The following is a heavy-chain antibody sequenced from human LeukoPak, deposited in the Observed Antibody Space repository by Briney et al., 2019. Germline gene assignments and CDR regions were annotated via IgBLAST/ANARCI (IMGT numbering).Heavy chain of an antibody. CDR3: ARLFTVVIDY. CDR1: GGSISSSAYY. J-gene: IGHJ4*02. V-gene: IGHV4-39*07. CDR2: IYYSGNT. D-gene: IGHD4-23*01. Sequence: PSETLSLTCSVSGGSISSSAYYWGWIRQPPGQGLEWIGSIYYSGNTYYNPSLKSPVTISIDTSKNQFSLRLISVTAADTAVYYCARLFTVVIDYWGQGTLVTVSS.